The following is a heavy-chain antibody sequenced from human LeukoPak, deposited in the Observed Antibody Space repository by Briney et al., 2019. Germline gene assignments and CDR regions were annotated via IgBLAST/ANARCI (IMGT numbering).Heavy chain of an antibody. CDR3: AKVASATRVSGAFDI. J-gene: IGHJ3*02. V-gene: IGHV3-23*01. CDR2: ISGSGGST. D-gene: IGHD6-13*01. Sequence: PGGSLGLSCAASGFTFSSYAMSWVRQAPGRGLEWVSAISGSGGSTYYADSVKGRFTISRDNSKNTLYLQMNSLRAEDTAVYYCAKVASATRVSGAFDIWGQGTMVTVSS. CDR1: GFTFSSYA.